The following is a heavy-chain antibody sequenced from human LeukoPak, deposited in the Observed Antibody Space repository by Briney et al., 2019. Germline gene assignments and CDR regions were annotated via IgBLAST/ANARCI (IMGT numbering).Heavy chain of an antibody. V-gene: IGHV1-18*01. CDR1: GYTFTSYG. D-gene: IGHD6-6*01. CDR3: ATFSSSSYYYYYGMDV. J-gene: IGHJ6*02. CDR2: ISAYSGNT. Sequence: GASVKVSCKASGYTFTSYGISWVRQAPGQGLEWMGWISAYSGNTNYAQKLQGRVTMTTDTSTSTAYMELRSLRSDDTAVYYCATFSSSSYYYYYGMDVWGQGTTVTVSS.